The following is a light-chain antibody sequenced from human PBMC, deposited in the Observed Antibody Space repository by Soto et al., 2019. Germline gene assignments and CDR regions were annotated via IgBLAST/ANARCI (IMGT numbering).Light chain of an antibody. CDR3: QQYNSYSKT. J-gene: IGKJ1*01. CDR2: GAS. Sequence: IVMTQSPATLSVSPGERATLSCRASQSISTKLAWYQQKPGQAPRLLIYGASTRATGIPVRFSGSGSGTEFTLTITSLQFEDSASYYCQQYNSYSKTFGQGTKVEIK. V-gene: IGKV3-15*01. CDR1: QSISTK.